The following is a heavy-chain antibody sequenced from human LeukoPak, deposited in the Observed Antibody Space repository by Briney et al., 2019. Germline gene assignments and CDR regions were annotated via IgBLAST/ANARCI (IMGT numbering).Heavy chain of an antibody. D-gene: IGHD7-27*01. CDR1: GYTFTGYY. Sequence: WASVKVSCKASGYTFTGYYMHWVRQAPGQGLEWMGIINPSGDSTSYAQKFQGRVTMTRDTSTGTAYLELSSLRSEDSAVYYCVRTPPNWGADFWGQGTLVTVSS. J-gene: IGHJ4*02. CDR3: VRTPPNWGADF. CDR2: INPSGDST. V-gene: IGHV1-46*01.